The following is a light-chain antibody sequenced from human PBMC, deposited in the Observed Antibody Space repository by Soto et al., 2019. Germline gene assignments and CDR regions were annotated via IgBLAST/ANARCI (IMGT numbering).Light chain of an antibody. Sequence: QSALTQPASVSGSPGQSSTISCTGTSSDVGGYNYVSWYQRHPGKAPKFMIYDVSNRPSGVSNRFSGSKSGNTASLTISGLQAEDEADYYCSSYTTSNTRQIVFGTGTKVTVL. V-gene: IGLV2-14*01. CDR1: SSDVGGYNY. CDR3: SSYTTSNTRQIV. CDR2: DVS. J-gene: IGLJ1*01.